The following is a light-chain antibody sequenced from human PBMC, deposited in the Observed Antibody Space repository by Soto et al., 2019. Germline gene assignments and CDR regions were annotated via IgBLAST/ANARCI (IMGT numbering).Light chain of an antibody. CDR1: QSVRDRD. Sequence: EIVLTQSPGTLSLSPGERATLSCRASQSVRDRDLAWYQQKPGQAPSLLIYDTSTRATGVPDRFRGSGSGTDFALTISRVEPEDFAIYFCQQYGSSPGTFGQGPKVEI. J-gene: IGKJ1*01. V-gene: IGKV3-20*01. CDR3: QQYGSSPGT. CDR2: DTS.